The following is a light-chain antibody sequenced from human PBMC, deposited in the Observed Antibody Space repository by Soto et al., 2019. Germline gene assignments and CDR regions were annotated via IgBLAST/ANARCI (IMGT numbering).Light chain of an antibody. V-gene: IGKV1-27*01. CDR1: QDISVY. CDR2: SAS. CDR3: QKCNTAPLT. Sequence: DIQMTQSPSSLSASVGDRVTITCRASQDISVYLAWYQQKPGKVPKLLIYSASTLQSGVPSRFSGSGSGTDFTLTISSLQPEDVATYYCQKCNTAPLTFGRGTRLEIK. J-gene: IGKJ5*01.